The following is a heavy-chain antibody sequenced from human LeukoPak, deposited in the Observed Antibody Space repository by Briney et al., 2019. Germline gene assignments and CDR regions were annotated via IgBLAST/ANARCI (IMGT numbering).Heavy chain of an antibody. J-gene: IGHJ4*02. CDR2: INPNSGGT. CDR1: GYTFTGYY. Sequence: ASVKVSCKASGYTFTGYYMHWVRQAPGQGLEWMGWINPNSGGTNYAQKFQGRVTMTRDTSISTAYMELSRLRSDDTAVYYCARDPGIAVAGPLDYWGQGNLVTVSS. D-gene: IGHD6-19*01. CDR3: ARDPGIAVAGPLDY. V-gene: IGHV1-2*02.